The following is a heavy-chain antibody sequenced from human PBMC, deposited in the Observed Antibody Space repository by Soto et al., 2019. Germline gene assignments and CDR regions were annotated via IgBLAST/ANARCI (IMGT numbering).Heavy chain of an antibody. CDR1: GFTFSSYG. D-gene: IGHD2-21*01. CDR2: ISYDGSNK. V-gene: IGHV3-30*18. J-gene: IGHJ3*02. CDR3: AKGLIVAYAFDI. Sequence: GGSLRLSCAASGFTFSSYGMHWVRRAPGKGLEWVAVISYDGSNKYYADSVKGRFTISRDNSKNTLYLQMNSLRAEDTAAYYCAKGLIVAYAFDIWGQGTMVTVSS.